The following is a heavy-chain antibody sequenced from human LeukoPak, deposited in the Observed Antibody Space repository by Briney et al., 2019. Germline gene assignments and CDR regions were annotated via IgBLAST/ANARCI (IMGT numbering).Heavy chain of an antibody. CDR3: AKGRLYSFEN. D-gene: IGHD4-11*01. CDR2: INSDGSST. V-gene: IGHV3-74*01. J-gene: IGHJ4*02. Sequence: PGGSLRLSCAASGFTFSSYWMHWARQAPGKGLVWVSRINSDGSSTIYADSVKGRFTISRDNAKNTLYLQMNSLRAEDTAVYYCAKGRLYSFENWGQGTLVTVSS. CDR1: GFTFSSYW.